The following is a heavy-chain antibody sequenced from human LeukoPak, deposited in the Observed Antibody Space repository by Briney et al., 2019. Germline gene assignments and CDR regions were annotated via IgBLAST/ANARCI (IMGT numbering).Heavy chain of an antibody. CDR2: ISYDGNNE. D-gene: IGHD3-9*01. CDR1: GFTFSSYG. CDR3: AKGIGGYDILTGYYTYFDY. Sequence: PGGSLRLSCAASGFTFSSYGIHWVRQAPGKGLEWVAVISYDGNNEYYADSVKGRFTISRDNSKNTLYLQMNSLRAEGTAVYYCAKGIGGYDILTGYYTYFDYWGQGTLVTVSS. V-gene: IGHV3-30*18. J-gene: IGHJ4*02.